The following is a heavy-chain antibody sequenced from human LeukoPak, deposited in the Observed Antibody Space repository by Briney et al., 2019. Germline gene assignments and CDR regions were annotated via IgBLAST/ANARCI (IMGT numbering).Heavy chain of an antibody. D-gene: IGHD2-2*01. Sequence: ASVKVSCKASGYSFTGYFMHWVRQAPGQGLECMGWINPNSGGTNYAQKLQGRVTMTTDTSTSTAYMELRSLRSDDTAVYYCARERYCSSTSCYLPTGLYWGQGTLVTVSS. J-gene: IGHJ4*02. CDR1: GYSFTGYF. CDR3: ARERYCSSTSCYLPTGLY. CDR2: INPNSGGT. V-gene: IGHV1-2*02.